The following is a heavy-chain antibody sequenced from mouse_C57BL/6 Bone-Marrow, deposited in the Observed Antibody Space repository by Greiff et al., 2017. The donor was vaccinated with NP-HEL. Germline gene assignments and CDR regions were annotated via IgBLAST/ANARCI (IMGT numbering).Heavy chain of an antibody. CDR1: GYTFTSYW. J-gene: IGHJ3*01. Sequence: QVQLQQPGAELVMPGASVKLSCKASGYTFTSYWMHWVKQRPGQGLEWIGEIDPSDSYTNYNQKIKGKSTLTVDKSSSTAYMQLSSLTSEDSAVYYCARRGLRRGAWFAYWGQGTLVTVSA. D-gene: IGHD2-4*01. CDR2: IDPSDSYT. CDR3: ARRGLRRGAWFAY. V-gene: IGHV1-69*01.